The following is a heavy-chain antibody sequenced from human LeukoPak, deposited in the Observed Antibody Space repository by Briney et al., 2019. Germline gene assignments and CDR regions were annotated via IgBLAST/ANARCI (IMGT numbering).Heavy chain of an antibody. CDR1: GGTFSSYA. J-gene: IGHJ5*02. CDR2: IIPIFGTE. V-gene: IGHV1-69*13. Sequence: ASVKVSCKASGGTFSSYAISWVRHAPGQGLEWMGGIIPIFGTENYAQKFQGRVTITADESTSTAYMELSSLRSEDTAVYYCARKMVLPGIAAAGTNRKNWFDPWGQGTLVTVSS. CDR3: ARKMVLPGIAAAGTNRKNWFDP. D-gene: IGHD6-13*01.